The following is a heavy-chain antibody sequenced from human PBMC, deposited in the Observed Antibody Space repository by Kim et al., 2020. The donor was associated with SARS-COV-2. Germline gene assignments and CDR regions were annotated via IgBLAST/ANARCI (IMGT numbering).Heavy chain of an antibody. CDR3: SRDEGVGIAAWGDY. CDR1: GYTFTSYA. CDR2: INTNTGNP. J-gene: IGHJ4*02. Sequence: ASVKVSCKASGYTFTSYAMNWVRQAPGQGLEWMGWINTNTGNPTYAQGFPGGFVFSLDTSGSTAYLQISSLKAEDTAVYYCSRDEGVGIAAWGDYWGQGTLVTVSS. D-gene: IGHD6-13*01. V-gene: IGHV7-4-1*02.